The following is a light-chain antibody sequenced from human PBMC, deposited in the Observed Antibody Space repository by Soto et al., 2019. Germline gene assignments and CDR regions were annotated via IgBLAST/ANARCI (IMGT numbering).Light chain of an antibody. Sequence: QSALTQPASVSGSPGQSITIPCTGTSSDIGGYNYVSWYLQHPGKAPQLMIYDVSARPSGVSNRFSGSKSGNTASLTISGLQAEDEADYYCTSYTSSVSRYVFGGGTKVTVL. CDR2: DVS. J-gene: IGLJ2*01. CDR1: SSDIGGYNY. CDR3: TSYTSSVSRYV. V-gene: IGLV2-14*01.